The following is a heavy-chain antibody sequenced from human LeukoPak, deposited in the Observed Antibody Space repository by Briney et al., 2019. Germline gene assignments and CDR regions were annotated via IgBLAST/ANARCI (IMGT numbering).Heavy chain of an antibody. Sequence: SVKVSCKASGGTFSSYAISWVRQAPGQGLEWMGGIIPIFGTANYAQKFQGRVTITADESTSTAYMELSSLRSEDTAVYYCAYSHDYGRIYFDYWGQGTLVTVTS. CDR1: GGTFSSYA. CDR2: IIPIFGTA. J-gene: IGHJ4*02. CDR3: AYSHDYGRIYFDY. D-gene: IGHD4-17*01. V-gene: IGHV1-69*13.